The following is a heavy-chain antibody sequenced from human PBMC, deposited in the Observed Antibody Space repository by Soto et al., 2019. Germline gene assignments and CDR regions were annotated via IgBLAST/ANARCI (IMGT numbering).Heavy chain of an antibody. CDR3: ARGQFLYYFDY. CDR1: GCSISSGGYS. J-gene: IGHJ4*02. D-gene: IGHD2-21*01. Sequence: SSETLSLTCAVSGCSISSGGYSWSWIRQPPGKGLEWIGYIYHSGSTYYNPSLKSRVTISVDRSKNQFSLKLSSVTAADTAVYYCARGQFLYYFDYWGQGTLVTVSS. V-gene: IGHV4-30-2*01. CDR2: IYHSGST.